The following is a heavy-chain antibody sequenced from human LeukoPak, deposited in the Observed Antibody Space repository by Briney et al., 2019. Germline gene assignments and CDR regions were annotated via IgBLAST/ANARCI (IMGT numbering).Heavy chain of an antibody. J-gene: IGHJ5*02. CDR2: INHSGRT. Sequence: SETLSLTCGVYGGSLSGYYWSWIRQPPGKGLEWIGEINHSGRTNYNPSLKRRVTISLDTSKNQFSLKLSSVTAADTAAYYCTRNNWFDPWGQGTLVTVSS. CDR3: TRNNWFDP. V-gene: IGHV4-34*01. CDR1: GGSLSGYY.